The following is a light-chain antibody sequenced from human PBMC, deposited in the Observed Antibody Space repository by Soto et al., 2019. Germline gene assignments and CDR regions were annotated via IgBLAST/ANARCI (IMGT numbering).Light chain of an antibody. J-gene: IGLJ1*01. CDR1: SRAVGGYNY. CDR3: SSFTSRFTFNYI. V-gene: IGLV2-14*01. Sequence: QSVLTQPASASGSPGQSITISCTGTSRAVGGYNYVSWSQQHPGKAPKIIIYEVTNRPSGVSNRFSGSKSGNTASLTISGLQAEDDADYYCSSFTSRFTFNYIFGTGTKVTVL. CDR2: EVT.